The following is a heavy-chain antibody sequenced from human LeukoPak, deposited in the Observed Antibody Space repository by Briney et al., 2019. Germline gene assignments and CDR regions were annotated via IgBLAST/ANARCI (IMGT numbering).Heavy chain of an antibody. J-gene: IGHJ3*02. V-gene: IGHV4-61*02. CDR3: ARVVIMNDAFDI. CDR2: IYSSGNT. CDR1: GGSITSGSYH. Sequence: SETLSLTCTVSGGSITSGSYHWSWIRQPAGKELEWIGRIYSSGNTNYNPSLKSRPTISVDTSKNQFSLKLSSLTAADTAVYYCARVVIMNDAFDIWGQGTMVTVSS. D-gene: IGHD3-3*01.